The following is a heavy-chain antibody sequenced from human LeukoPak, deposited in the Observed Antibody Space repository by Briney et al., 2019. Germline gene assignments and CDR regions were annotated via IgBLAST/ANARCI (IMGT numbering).Heavy chain of an antibody. CDR1: GYTFTGYY. Sequence: ASVKVSCKASGYTFTGYYMHWVRQAPGQGLEWMGWINPNSGGTNYAQKFQGRVTMTRDTSISTAYMELSRLRSDDTAVYYCARRSTARGSSWYLSWFDPWGQGTLVTVSS. V-gene: IGHV1-2*02. CDR3: ARRSTARGSSWYLSWFDP. D-gene: IGHD6-13*01. CDR2: INPNSGGT. J-gene: IGHJ5*02.